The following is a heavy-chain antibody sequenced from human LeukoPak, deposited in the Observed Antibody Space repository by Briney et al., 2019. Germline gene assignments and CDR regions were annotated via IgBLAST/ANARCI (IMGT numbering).Heavy chain of an antibody. Sequence: PSETLSLTCTVSGGSISSSSYYWGWIRQPPGKGLEWIGNIYYSGSTYYNPSLKSRVTISVDTSKNQFSLKLSSVTAADTAAYYCARRYCSGGSCYDAFDIWGQGTMVTVSS. CDR3: ARRYCSGGSCYDAFDI. J-gene: IGHJ3*02. D-gene: IGHD2-15*01. V-gene: IGHV4-39*01. CDR2: IYYSGST. CDR1: GGSISSSSYY.